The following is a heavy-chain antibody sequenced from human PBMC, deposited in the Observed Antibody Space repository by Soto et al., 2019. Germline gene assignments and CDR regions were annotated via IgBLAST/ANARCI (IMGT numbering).Heavy chain of an antibody. CDR2: VIPIYGTP. D-gene: IGHD1-26*01. CDR3: ASAGSRELNRGAFDI. V-gene: IGHV1-69*18. Sequence: QVQLVQSGAEVKQPGSSVKVSCKASRGALSSYAITWVRQAPGQGLDWMGRVIPIYGTPNYAQKFQGRLSLTVDASKSTAYLELSGLRSEDTAVYFCASAGSRELNRGAFDIWGQGTMFTVSS. CDR1: RGALSSYA. J-gene: IGHJ3*02.